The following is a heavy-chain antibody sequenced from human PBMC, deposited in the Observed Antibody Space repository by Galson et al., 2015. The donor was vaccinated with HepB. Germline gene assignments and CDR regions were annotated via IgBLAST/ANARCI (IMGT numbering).Heavy chain of an antibody. V-gene: IGHV1-24*01. J-gene: IGHJ1*01. Sequence: SVKVSCKVSGYTLTELSMHWVRQAPGKGLEWMGGFDPEDGETIYAQKFQGRVTMTEDTSTDTAYMELSSLRSEDTAVYYCATDGGNKYAEYFQHWGQGTLVTVSS. CDR3: ATDGGNKYAEYFQH. CDR2: FDPEDGET. CDR1: GYTLTELS. D-gene: IGHD4-23*01.